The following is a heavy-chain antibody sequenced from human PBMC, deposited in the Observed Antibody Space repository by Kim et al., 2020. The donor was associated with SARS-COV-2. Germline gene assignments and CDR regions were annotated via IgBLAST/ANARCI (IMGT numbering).Heavy chain of an antibody. Sequence: GGSLRLSCAASGFTFSTYWMSWVRQSPGKGLEWVANIKQDGSETYYVDSVKGRFTISRDNAKNSLYLQMNSLSAENTAVYYCASAFEQSVLPPYYGRDVWGQVTTVAVTS. CDR3: ASAFEQSVLPPYYGRDV. CDR1: GFTFSTYW. V-gene: IGHV3-7*03. D-gene: IGHD3-3*01. CDR2: IKQDGSET. J-gene: IGHJ6*02.